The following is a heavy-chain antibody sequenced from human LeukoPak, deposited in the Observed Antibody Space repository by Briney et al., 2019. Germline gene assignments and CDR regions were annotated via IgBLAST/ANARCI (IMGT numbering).Heavy chain of an antibody. CDR3: ARGSYYYGSGSYYLDY. CDR2: FSSSGSTK. J-gene: IGHJ4*02. V-gene: IGHV3-11*01. CDR1: GFPLYVHY. D-gene: IGHD3-10*01. Sequence: GGSQRLSCAASGFPLYVHYMRWLPQATGEGLEGLTYFSSSGSTKYDADSVTGRFTISRDNAKNSLYLQMNSLRAEDTAVYYCARGSYYYGSGSYYLDYWGQGTLVTVSS.